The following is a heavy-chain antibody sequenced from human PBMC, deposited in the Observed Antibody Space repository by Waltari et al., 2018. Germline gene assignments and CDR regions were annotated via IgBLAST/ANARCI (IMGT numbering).Heavy chain of an antibody. D-gene: IGHD2-15*01. CDR3: AKDPGVLGYCSGGSCYFDAFDI. J-gene: IGHJ3*02. CDR1: GFTFSSYA. V-gene: IGHV3-23*01. Sequence: EVQLLESGGGLVQPGGSLRLSCAASGFTFSSYAMRWVRQAHGKGLEWVSAISGSGGSKYYADSVKGRFTISRDNSKNTLYLQMNSLRAEDTAVYYCAKDPGVLGYCSGGSCYFDAFDIWGQGTMVTVSS. CDR2: ISGSGGSK.